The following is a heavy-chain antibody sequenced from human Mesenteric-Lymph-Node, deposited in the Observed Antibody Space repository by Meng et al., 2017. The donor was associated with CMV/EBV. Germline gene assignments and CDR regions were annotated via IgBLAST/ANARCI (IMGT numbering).Heavy chain of an antibody. D-gene: IGHD2-2*01. CDR1: GFTFSSYS. Sequence: GESLKISCAASGFTFSSYSMNWVRQAPGKGLEWVSSISSSSSYIYYADSVKGRFTISRDNAKNSLYLQMNSLRAEDTAVYYCARGYCSSTSCYSVYWGQGTLVTVSS. V-gene: IGHV3-21*01. CDR2: ISSSSSYI. CDR3: ARGYCSSTSCYSVY. J-gene: IGHJ4*02.